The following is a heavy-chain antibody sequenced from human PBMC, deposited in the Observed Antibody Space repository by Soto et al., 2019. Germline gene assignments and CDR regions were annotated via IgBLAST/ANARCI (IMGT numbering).Heavy chain of an antibody. J-gene: IGHJ3*02. CDR2: INHSGST. CDR1: GGSFSGYY. CDR3: ARRGYRSGAHAFDI. D-gene: IGHD5-18*01. V-gene: IGHV4-34*01. Sequence: SETLSLTCAVYGGSFSGYYWSWIRQPPGKGLEWIGEINHSGSTNYNPSLKSRVTISVDTSKNQFSLKLSSVTAADTAVYYCARRGYRSGAHAFDIWGQGTMVTVSS.